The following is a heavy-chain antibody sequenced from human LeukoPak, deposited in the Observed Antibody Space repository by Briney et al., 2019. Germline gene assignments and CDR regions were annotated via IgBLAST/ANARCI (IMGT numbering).Heavy chain of an antibody. D-gene: IGHD6-13*01. Sequence: SETLSRTCADSGGSISSSNWWRWVRQPPGKGLEWIGEIYHSGSTNYNPSLKSRVTISVDKSKNQFSLKLSSVTAADTAVYYCARASSSWFTGNAFDIWGQGTMVTVSS. J-gene: IGHJ3*02. CDR2: IYHSGST. CDR1: GGSISSSNW. CDR3: ARASSSWFTGNAFDI. V-gene: IGHV4-4*02.